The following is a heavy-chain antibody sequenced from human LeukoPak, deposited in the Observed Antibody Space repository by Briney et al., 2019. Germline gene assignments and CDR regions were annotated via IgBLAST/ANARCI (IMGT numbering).Heavy chain of an antibody. CDR2: IYYSGST. CDR3: ARDLCSGGSCYPGWLDP. D-gene: IGHD2-15*01. CDR1: GDSISGYY. V-gene: IGHV4-59*01. Sequence: PSETLSLTCTVSGDSISGYYWSWIRQPPGKGLEWIGYIYYSGSTIYNPSLNSRVTISVDTSKNQFSLKLSSVTPADTAVYYCARDLCSGGSCYPGWLDPWGQGTLVTVSS. J-gene: IGHJ5*02.